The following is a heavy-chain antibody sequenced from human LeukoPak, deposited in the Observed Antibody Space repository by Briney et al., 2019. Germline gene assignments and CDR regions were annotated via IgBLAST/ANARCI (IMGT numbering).Heavy chain of an antibody. CDR2: IDPGDSYT. CDR1: GYSFTRYW. V-gene: IGHV5-10-1*01. CDR3: ARYADYDSSGYSPPQFDY. Sequence: GESLKISCKGSGYSFTRYWISWVRLMPGEGLEWMGTIDPGDSYTNYSPSFQGHVTISADKSISTAYLQWSSLKASDTAMYYCARYADYDSSGYSPPQFDYWGQGTLVTVSS. J-gene: IGHJ4*02. D-gene: IGHD3-22*01.